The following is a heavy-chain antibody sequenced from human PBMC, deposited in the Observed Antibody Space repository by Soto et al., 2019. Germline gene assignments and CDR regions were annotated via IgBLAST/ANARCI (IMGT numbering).Heavy chain of an antibody. V-gene: IGHV1-18*03. D-gene: IGHD3-3*01. CDR2: ISAYNGNT. CDR3: ARGRGYGGYDFWSGYSDNWFDP. J-gene: IGHJ5*02. CDR1: GYTFTSYG. Sequence: GASVKVSCKASGYTFTSYGISWVRQAPGQGLEWMGWISAYNGNTNYAQKLQGRVTMTTDTSTSTAYMELRSLRSDGMAVYYCARGRGYGGYDFWSGYSDNWFDPWGQGTLVTVSS.